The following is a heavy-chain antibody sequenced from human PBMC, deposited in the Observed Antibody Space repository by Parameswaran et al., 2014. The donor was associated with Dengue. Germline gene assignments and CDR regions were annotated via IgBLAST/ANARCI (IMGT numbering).Heavy chain of an antibody. CDR3: AKDWGPQPLIGVAGY. Sequence: PGKGLEWVAVISYDGSNKYYADSVKGRFTISRDNSKNTLYLQMNSLRAEDTAVYYCAKDWGPQPLIGVAGYWGQGTLVTVSS. J-gene: IGHJ4*02. D-gene: IGHD1-14*01. V-gene: IGHV3-30*18. CDR2: ISYDGSNK.